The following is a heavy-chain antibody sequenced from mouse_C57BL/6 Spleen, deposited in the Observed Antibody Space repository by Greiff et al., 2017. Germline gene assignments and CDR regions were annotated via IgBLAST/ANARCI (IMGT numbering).Heavy chain of an antibody. CDR2: ISSGGSYT. J-gene: IGHJ3*01. CDR3: ARIQLRLQWFAY. V-gene: IGHV5-6*01. D-gene: IGHD3-2*02. CDR1: GFTFSSYG. Sequence: EVHLVESGGDLVKPGGSLKLSCAASGFTFSSYGMSWVRQTPDKRLEWVATISSGGSYTYYPDSVKGRFTISRDNAKNTLYLQMSSLKSEDTAMYYCARIQLRLQWFAYWGQGTLVTVSA.